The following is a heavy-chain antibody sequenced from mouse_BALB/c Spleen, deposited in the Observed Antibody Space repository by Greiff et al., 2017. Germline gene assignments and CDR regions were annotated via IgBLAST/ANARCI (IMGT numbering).Heavy chain of an antibody. CDR3: AREDYGDY. J-gene: IGHJ2*01. CDR2: ISSGSSTI. Sequence: EVKLMESGGGLVQPGGSRKLSCAASGFTFSSFGMHWVRQAPEKGLEWVAYISSGSSTIYYADTVKGRFTISRDNPKNTLFLQMTSLRSEDTAMYYCAREDYGDYWGQGTTLTVSS. D-gene: IGHD1-2*01. V-gene: IGHV5-17*02. CDR1: GFTFSSFG.